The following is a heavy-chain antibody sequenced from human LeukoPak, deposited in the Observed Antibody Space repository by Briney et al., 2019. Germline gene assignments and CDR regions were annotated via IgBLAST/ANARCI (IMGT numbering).Heavy chain of an antibody. CDR1: GGSFSGYY. D-gene: IGHD2-8*01. V-gene: IGHV4-34*01. CDR2: IKHSGST. Sequence: PSETLSLTCAVYGGSFSGYYWSWIRQPPGKGLEWIGEIKHSGSTNYNPSLKSRVTISVDTSKNQFSLKLSSVTAADTAVYYCARGRIVLMVYAIGFDYWGQGTLVTVSS. CDR3: ARGRIVLMVYAIGFDY. J-gene: IGHJ4*02.